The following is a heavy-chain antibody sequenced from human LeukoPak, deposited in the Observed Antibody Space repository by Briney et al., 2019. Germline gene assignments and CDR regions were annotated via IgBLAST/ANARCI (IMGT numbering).Heavy chain of an antibody. CDR2: ISWYSGNI. CDR3: ARDVRRRVFYYGMDV. V-gene: IGHV3-9*01. J-gene: IGHJ6*02. CDR1: GFTFDDYA. Sequence: PGGSLRLSCVASGFTFDDYAMHWVRQAPGKGLEWVSSISWYSGNIGYADSVKGRFSISRDNAKNTLYLEMNSLRTDDTALYFCARDVRRRVFYYGMDVWGQGTTVAVSS. D-gene: IGHD6-25*01.